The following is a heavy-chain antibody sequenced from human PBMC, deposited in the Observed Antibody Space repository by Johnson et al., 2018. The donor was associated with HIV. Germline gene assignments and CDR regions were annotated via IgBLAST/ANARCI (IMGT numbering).Heavy chain of an antibody. Sequence: VQLVESGGGLVQPGGSLRLSCAASEFTFSSNWMSWVRQAPGKGLEWVANIKQDGIEKNYVDFVKGRFTISRDNSKNTLYLQMNSLRAEDTAVYYCAREEGDPGAFDIWGQGTMVTVSS. V-gene: IGHV3-7*01. J-gene: IGHJ3*02. CDR2: IKQDGIEK. CDR3: AREEGDPGAFDI. D-gene: IGHD3-10*01. CDR1: EFTFSSNW.